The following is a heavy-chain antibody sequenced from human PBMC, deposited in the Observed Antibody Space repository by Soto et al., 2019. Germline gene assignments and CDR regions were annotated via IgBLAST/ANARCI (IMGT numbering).Heavy chain of an antibody. CDR3: AREGGFNWFDP. Sequence: QVQLQESGPGLVKPSETLSLTCTVSGGSISSYYWNWIRQPPGKGLEWIGYIYYSGSTNYNPSLKSRVTISVDTSKNQFSLKLSSVTAADTAVYYCAREGGFNWFDPWGQGTLVTVSS. CDR2: IYYSGST. J-gene: IGHJ5*02. CDR1: GGSISSYY. V-gene: IGHV4-59*01. D-gene: IGHD3-16*01.